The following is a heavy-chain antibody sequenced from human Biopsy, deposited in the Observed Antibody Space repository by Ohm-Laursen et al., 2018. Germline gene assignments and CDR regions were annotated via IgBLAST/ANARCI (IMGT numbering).Heavy chain of an antibody. J-gene: IGHJ5*02. CDR1: GGSFSDYY. CDR2: IYHRGTT. Sequence: SDTLSLTCAVYGGSFSDYYWTWIRQPPGKGLEWIGEIYHRGTTNYNPSLKSRVAISVDTSKNHFSLTLRSLTAGDRAVYYCVRGTLTVVSARSLKPGRGWFDTWGQGTPVTVSS. D-gene: IGHD2-15*01. V-gene: IGHV4-34*01. CDR3: VRGTLTVVSARSLKPGRGWFDT.